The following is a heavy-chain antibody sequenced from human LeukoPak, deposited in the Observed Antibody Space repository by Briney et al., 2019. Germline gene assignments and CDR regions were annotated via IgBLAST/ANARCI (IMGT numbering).Heavy chain of an antibody. D-gene: IGHD2-15*01. CDR3: ARHLVAAKNYYYGMDV. CDR2: IYYSGST. CDR1: GGSINSYF. V-gene: IGHV4-59*08. J-gene: IGHJ6*02. Sequence: SETLSLTCTVSGGSINSYFWSWIRQPPGKGLEWIGYIYYSGSTNYNPSLKGRVTISVDTSKNQFSLKLSSVTAADTAVYYCARHLVAAKNYYYGMDVWGQGTTVTVSS.